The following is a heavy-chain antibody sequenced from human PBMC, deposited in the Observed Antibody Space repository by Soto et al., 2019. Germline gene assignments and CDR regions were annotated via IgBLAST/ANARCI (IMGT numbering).Heavy chain of an antibody. J-gene: IGHJ4*02. D-gene: IGHD4-17*01. CDR1: GGSISSRSYY. V-gene: IGHV4-39*01. CDR2: IYNSGST. CDR3: ASGPYGDFDY. Sequence: PSETLSLTCTVSGGSISSRSYYWGWIRQPPGKGLEWIGSIYNSGSTYYNPSLKSRVTISVDTSKNQFSLKLNSVTAADTAVYYCASGPYGDFDYWGQGTLVTVSS.